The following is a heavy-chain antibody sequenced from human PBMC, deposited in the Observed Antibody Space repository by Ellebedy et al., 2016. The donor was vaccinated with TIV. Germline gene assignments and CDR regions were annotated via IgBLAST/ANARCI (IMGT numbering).Heavy chain of an antibody. V-gene: IGHV4-39*01. Sequence: SETLSLXXTVSGGSISSSSYYWGWIRQPPGKGLEWIGSIYYSGSTYYNASLKSRVTISVDTSKNQFSLKLSSVTAADTAVYYCARQSYYVHAFDIWGQGTMVTVSS. J-gene: IGHJ3*02. CDR2: IYYSGST. CDR1: GGSISSSSYY. D-gene: IGHD3-10*02. CDR3: ARQSYYVHAFDI.